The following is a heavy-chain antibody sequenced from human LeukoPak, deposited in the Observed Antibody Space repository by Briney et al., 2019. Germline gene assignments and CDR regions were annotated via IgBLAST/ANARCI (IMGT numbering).Heavy chain of an antibody. CDR2: NHNSSNT. J-gene: IGHJ3*02. CDR3: ARLHSSGWYGGDAFDI. V-gene: IGHV1-8*01. D-gene: IGHD6-19*01. Sequence: NHNSSNTGYAQKFQGRVTMTRNTSISTAYMELSSLRSEDTAVYYCARLHSSGWYGGDAFDIWGQGTMVTVSS.